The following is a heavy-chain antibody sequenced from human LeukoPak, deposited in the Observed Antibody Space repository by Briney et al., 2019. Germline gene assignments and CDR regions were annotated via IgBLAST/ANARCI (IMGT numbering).Heavy chain of an antibody. J-gene: IGHJ5*02. CDR2: VYFSGST. CDR3: ARQGGDTMVRGLMKDWFDP. Sequence: SETLSLTCTVSGGSVSSSTDYWGWIRQPPGKGLEWIGTVYFSGSTYDNPSLKSRVTISVDTSKNQFSLRLTSVTAADTAVYYCARQGGDTMVRGLMKDWFDPWGQGTLVTVSS. V-gene: IGHV4-39*01. D-gene: IGHD3-10*01. CDR1: GGSVSSSTDY.